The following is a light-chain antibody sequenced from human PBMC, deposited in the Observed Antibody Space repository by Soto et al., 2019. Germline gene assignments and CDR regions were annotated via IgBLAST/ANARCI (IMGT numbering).Light chain of an antibody. CDR1: EGVGSN. CDR2: GAS. J-gene: IGKJ1*01. Sequence: EIVMTQSPATLSVSPGEEATLSCRASEGVGSNLAWYQQKPGQAPRVLIYGASTRASGIPAGFSGSGSGTVFTLTISSVQSEDSAIYYCQQYENWPRTFGQGTKVEIK. V-gene: IGKV3-15*01. CDR3: QQYENWPRT.